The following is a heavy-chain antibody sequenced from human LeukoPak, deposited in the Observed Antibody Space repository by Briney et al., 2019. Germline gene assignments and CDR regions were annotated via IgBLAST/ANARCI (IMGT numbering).Heavy chain of an antibody. V-gene: IGHV3-33*06. D-gene: IGHD5-18*01. Sequence: GGSLRLSCAASGFTFSSYGMHWVRQAPGKGLEWVAVIWYDGSNKHYADSVKGRFTISRGNSKNTLYLQMNSLRAEDTAVYYCAKGPSDTAMATAFDNWGQGTLVTVSS. J-gene: IGHJ4*02. CDR1: GFTFSSYG. CDR3: AKGPSDTAMATAFDN. CDR2: IWYDGSNK.